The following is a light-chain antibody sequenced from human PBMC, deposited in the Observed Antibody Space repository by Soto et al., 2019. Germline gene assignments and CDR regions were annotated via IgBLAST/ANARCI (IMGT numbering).Light chain of an antibody. J-gene: IGKJ2*01. CDR2: DAS. Sequence: EIVLTQSPATLSLSPGERVTLSCRASQSVSKYLAWYQQKPGQAPRLLIYDASNRATDIPARFSGSGSGTDFTLTISSLESEDFGVYYCQQRGKWPRTFGQGTKLEIK. V-gene: IGKV3-11*01. CDR1: QSVSKY. CDR3: QQRGKWPRT.